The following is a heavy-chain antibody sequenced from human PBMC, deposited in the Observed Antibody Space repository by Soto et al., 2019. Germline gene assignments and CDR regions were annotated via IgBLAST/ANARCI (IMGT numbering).Heavy chain of an antibody. CDR1: GFTFSNYW. V-gene: IGHV3-74*03. CDR2: INSDGSTT. CDR3: ARGASSISVRGFDY. J-gene: IGHJ4*02. D-gene: IGHD6-13*01. Sequence: GGSLRLSCAASGFTFSNYWMHWVRQAPGKGLLWISRINSDGSTTEYADSVKGQFTISRDNAKNTLYLQMNTLRAEATALYYCARGASSISVRGFDYWGQGTLVTVSS.